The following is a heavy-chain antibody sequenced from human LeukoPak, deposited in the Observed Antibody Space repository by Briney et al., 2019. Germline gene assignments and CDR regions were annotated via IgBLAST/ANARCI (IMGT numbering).Heavy chain of an antibody. CDR3: ARNIPGEIDFDY. J-gene: IGHJ4*02. CDR2: IIPIFGTA. D-gene: IGHD3-10*01. Sequence: SVKISCKASGGTFSSYAISWVRQAPGQGLEWMGGIIPIFGTANYAQKFQGRVTITADESTSTAYMELSSLRSEDTAVYYCARNIPGEIDFDYWGQGTLVTVSS. V-gene: IGHV1-69*01. CDR1: GGTFSSYA.